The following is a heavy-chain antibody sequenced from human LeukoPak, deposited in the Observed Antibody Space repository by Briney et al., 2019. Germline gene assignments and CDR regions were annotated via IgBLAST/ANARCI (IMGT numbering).Heavy chain of an antibody. CDR2: IKLDGSEK. D-gene: IGHD3-22*01. V-gene: IGHV3-7*03. CDR3: AIYQYDTDSRRGNFDS. CDR1: GFTFGKYW. J-gene: IGHJ4*02. Sequence: GGSLRLSCVASGFTFGKYWMSWVRQAPGKGLEWVANIKLDGSEKNYVDSVKGRFTISRDNNKNSLYLQMISLRIEDTAVVYCAIYQYDTDSRRGNFDSWGQGTLVIVSS.